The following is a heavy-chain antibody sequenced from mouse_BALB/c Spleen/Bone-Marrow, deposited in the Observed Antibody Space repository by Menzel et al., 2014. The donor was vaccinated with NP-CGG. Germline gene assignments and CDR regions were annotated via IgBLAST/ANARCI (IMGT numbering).Heavy chain of an antibody. D-gene: IGHD2-4*01. V-gene: IGHV5-17*02. CDR2: ISSGSSTI. CDR3: ARGITTGFAY. CDR1: GFTFSSFG. Sequence: EVKVVESGGGLVQPGGSRKLSCAASGFTFSSFGMHWVRQAPKKGLEWVAYISSGSSTIYYADTVKGRFTISRDNPKNTLFLQMTSLRSEDTAMYYCARGITTGFAYWGQGTLVTVSA. J-gene: IGHJ3*01.